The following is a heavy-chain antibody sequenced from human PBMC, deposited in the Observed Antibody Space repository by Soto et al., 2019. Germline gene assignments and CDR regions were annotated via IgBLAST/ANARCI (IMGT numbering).Heavy chain of an antibody. V-gene: IGHV1-18*01. Sequence: VIATLVASGSGITGLGNCMVRQALGQGLEWMGWISAYNGNTNYAQKLQGRLTMTTDTSTSTAYMELRSLRSDDTAVYYCARDPSHTGDYAFDYWGQGTLVTVSS. CDR2: ISAYNGNT. D-gene: IGHD4-17*01. J-gene: IGHJ4*02. CDR1: GSGITGLG. CDR3: ARDPSHTGDYAFDY.